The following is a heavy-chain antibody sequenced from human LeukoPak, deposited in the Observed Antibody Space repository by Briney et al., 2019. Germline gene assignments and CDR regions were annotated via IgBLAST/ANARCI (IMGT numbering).Heavy chain of an antibody. D-gene: IGHD3-22*01. CDR1: GGSISSDY. V-gene: IGHV4-59*01. CDR2: IYSSGST. J-gene: IGHJ5*02. CDR3: ARGRKGLLTYYFDSSITNWFDP. Sequence: SETLSLTCTVSGGSISSDYWSWIRQPPGKGLEWIGYIYSSGSTKYNPSLKSRVTISVDTSKNQLSLQLTSVTAADTAVYYCARGRKGLLTYYFDSSITNWFDPWGQGTLVTVSS.